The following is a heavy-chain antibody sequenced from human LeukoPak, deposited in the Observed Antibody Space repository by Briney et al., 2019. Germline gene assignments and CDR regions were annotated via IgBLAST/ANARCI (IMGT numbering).Heavy chain of an antibody. CDR2: INHSGST. J-gene: IGHJ5*02. D-gene: IGHD3-16*01. V-gene: IGHV4-34*01. Sequence: SETLSLTCAVYGGSFSGYYWSWIRQPPGKGLEWIGEINHSGSTNYNPSLKSRVTISVDTSKNQFSLKLSSVTAADTAVYYCAREKFDLFGYWFDPWGQGTLVTVSS. CDR3: AREKFDLFGYWFDP. CDR1: GGSFSGYY.